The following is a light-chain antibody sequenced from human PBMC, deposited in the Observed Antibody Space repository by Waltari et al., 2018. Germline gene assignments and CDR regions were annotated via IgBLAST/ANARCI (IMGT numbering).Light chain of an antibody. V-gene: IGKV3-20*01. J-gene: IGKJ1*01. CDR2: GAS. CDR1: QSVSSSY. CDR3: QQYGSLSWT. Sequence: EIVLTQSPGTLSLSPGERATLSCRASQSVSSSYLAWYQQKHGQTPRLLIYGASSRATGIPDRFSGSGSGTDFTLTISRLEPEDFAVYYCQQYGSLSWTFGQGTKVEIK.